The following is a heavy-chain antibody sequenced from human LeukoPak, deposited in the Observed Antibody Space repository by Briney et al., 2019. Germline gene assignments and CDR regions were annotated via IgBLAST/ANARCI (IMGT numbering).Heavy chain of an antibody. CDR2: IYYSGST. CDR1: GGSISSYY. D-gene: IGHD3-22*01. Sequence: SETLSLTCTVSGGSISSYYWSWIRQPPGKGLEWIGYIYYSGSTNYNPSLKSRVTISVDTSKNQFSLKLSSVTAADTAVYYCAREYYYDSSGYYVGAFDIWGQGTMVTVSS. J-gene: IGHJ3*02. CDR3: AREYYYDSSGYYVGAFDI. V-gene: IGHV4-59*01.